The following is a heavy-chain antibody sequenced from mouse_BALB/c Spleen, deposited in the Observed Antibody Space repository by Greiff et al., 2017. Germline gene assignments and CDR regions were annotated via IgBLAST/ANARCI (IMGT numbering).Heavy chain of an antibody. CDR1: GYTFTSYW. CDR3: TRGNGYYGFDY. J-gene: IGHJ2*01. V-gene: IGHV1-5*01. CDR2: IYPGNSDP. D-gene: IGHD2-3*01. Sequence: VQLQQSGTVLARPGASVKMSCKASGYTFTSYWMHWVKQRPGQGLEWIGAIYPGNSDPSYNQKFKGKAKLTAVTSTSTAYMELSSLTNEDSAVYYCTRGNGYYGFDYWGQGTTLTVSS.